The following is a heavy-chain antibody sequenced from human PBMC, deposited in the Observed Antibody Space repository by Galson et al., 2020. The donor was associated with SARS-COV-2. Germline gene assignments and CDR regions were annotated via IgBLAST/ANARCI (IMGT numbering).Heavy chain of an antibody. CDR3: ARVAVAGTREFDY. Sequence: GTTLVKPTQTLTLTCTFSGFSLSNRGMCVSWIRQPPGKALEGLALIDWDDDKYYSTSLKTRLTISKDTSKNQVVLTMTNMDPVDTATYYCARVAVAGTREFDYWGQGTLVTVSS. V-gene: IGHV2-70*01. CDR2: IDWDDDK. J-gene: IGHJ4*02. D-gene: IGHD6-19*01. CDR1: GFSLSNRGMC.